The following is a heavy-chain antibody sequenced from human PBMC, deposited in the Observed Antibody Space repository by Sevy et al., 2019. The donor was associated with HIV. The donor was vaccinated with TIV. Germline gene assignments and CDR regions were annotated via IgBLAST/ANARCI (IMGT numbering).Heavy chain of an antibody. CDR1: GGSFSGYY. D-gene: IGHD2-15*01. CDR3: ARWRKDIVVVVAATYYYGMDV. CDR2: INHSGST. V-gene: IGHV4-34*01. Sequence: SETLSLTCAVYGGSFSGYYWSWIRQPPGKGLEWIGEINHSGSTNYNSSLKSRVTISVDTSKNQFSLKLSSVTAADTAVYYCARWRKDIVVVVAATYYYGMDVWGQGTTVTVS. J-gene: IGHJ6*02.